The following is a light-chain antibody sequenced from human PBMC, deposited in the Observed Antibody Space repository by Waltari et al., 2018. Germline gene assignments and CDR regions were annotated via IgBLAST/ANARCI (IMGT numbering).Light chain of an antibody. CDR1: QSLGTS. Sequence: DIQMTQSPSTLSASVGDRVTITCRASQSLGTSLAWYQQKPGKAPKLLIYKATSLESGVPSRFSGSGSGTEFTLTITNLQPDDFATYSCQQSESYPVTFGQGTKVEI. CDR3: QQSESYPVT. CDR2: KAT. V-gene: IGKV1-5*03. J-gene: IGKJ1*01.